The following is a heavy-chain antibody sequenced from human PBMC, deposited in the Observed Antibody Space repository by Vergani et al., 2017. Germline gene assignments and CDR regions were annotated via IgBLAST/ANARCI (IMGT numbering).Heavy chain of an antibody. CDR2: INPSGGSK. CDR1: GYTFTSYY. Sequence: QVQLVQSGAEVKKPGASVKVSCKASGYTFTSYYMHWVRQAPGQGLEWMGIINPSGGSKSYAQKFQGRGTMTRNTSTSTVYMELSSLRSEDTAVYYCARGFSYCSSSSCDAGNYYYYYGMDGWGQGTTVTVSS. D-gene: IGHD2-2*01. J-gene: IGHJ6*02. V-gene: IGHV1-46*01. CDR3: ARGFSYCSSSSCDAGNYYYYYGMDG.